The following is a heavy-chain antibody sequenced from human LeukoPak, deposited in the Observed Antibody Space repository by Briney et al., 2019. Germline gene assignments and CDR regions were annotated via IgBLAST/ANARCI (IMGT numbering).Heavy chain of an antibody. CDR2: ISGSGGST. CDR1: GFTFSSYG. D-gene: IGHD1-1*01. J-gene: IGHJ6*03. CDR3: AKGTGENYYYYYMDV. V-gene: IGHV3-23*01. Sequence: GGTLRLSCVASGFTFSSYGMSWVRQAPGKGLEWVSAISGSGGSTYYADSVKGRFTISRDNSKNTLYLQMNSLRAEDTAVYYCAKGTGENYYYYYMDVWGKGTTVTISS.